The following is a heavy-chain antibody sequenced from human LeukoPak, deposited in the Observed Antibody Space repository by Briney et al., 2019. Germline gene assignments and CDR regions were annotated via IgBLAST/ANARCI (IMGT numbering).Heavy chain of an antibody. CDR2: IHNSGST. CDR3: ARVDGSGSKRWFDP. CDR1: GGSISSGGFY. Sequence: SETLSLTCSVTGGSISSGGFYGSWIRQHPGQGLKLIGYIHNSGSTYYNPSLQSRAIISLDTSKSQFSLQLTSVTAADTAVYYCARVDGSGSKRWFDPWGQGVPVTVSS. J-gene: IGHJ5*02. D-gene: IGHD3-10*01. V-gene: IGHV4-31*03.